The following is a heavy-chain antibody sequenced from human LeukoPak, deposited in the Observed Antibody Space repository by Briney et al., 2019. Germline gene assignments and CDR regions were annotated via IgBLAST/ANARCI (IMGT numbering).Heavy chain of an antibody. CDR2: IYTSGST. J-gene: IGHJ4*02. D-gene: IGHD4-17*01. Sequence: SETLSLTCTVSGGSISSGSYYWSWIRQPAGKGLEWIGRIYTSGSTNYNPSLKSRVTISVDTSKNQFSLKLSSVTTADTAVYYCASSGDYLFDYWGQGTLVTVSS. CDR3: ASSGDYLFDY. CDR1: GGSISSGSYY. V-gene: IGHV4-61*02.